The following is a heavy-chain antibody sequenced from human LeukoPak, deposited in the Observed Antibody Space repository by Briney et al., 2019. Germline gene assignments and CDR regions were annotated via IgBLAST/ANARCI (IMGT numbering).Heavy chain of an antibody. CDR2: INPSGGST. Sequence: ASVTVSCKASGGTFSSYAISWVRQAPGQGLEWMGIINPSGGSTSYAQKFQGRVTMTRDTSTSTVYMELSSLRSEDTAVYYCARDDCSSTSCYFGMDVWGQGTTVTVSS. CDR1: GGTFSSYA. J-gene: IGHJ6*02. V-gene: IGHV1-46*01. CDR3: ARDDCSSTSCYFGMDV. D-gene: IGHD2-2*01.